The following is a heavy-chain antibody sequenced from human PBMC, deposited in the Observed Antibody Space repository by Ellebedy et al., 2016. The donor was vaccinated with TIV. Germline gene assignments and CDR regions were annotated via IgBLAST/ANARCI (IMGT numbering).Heavy chain of an antibody. D-gene: IGHD3-3*01. CDR3: STVEWYRSNY. V-gene: IGHV3-7*01. J-gene: IGHJ4*02. CDR1: GFSFSHYW. Sequence: GESLKISCAASGFSFSHYWMNWVRQAPGKGLEWVAFINPDETGKFYVDSVKGRFTISRDNAKNSLYLQMNTLGGEDTAVYYCSTVEWYRSNYWGQGTLVTVSS. CDR2: INPDETGK.